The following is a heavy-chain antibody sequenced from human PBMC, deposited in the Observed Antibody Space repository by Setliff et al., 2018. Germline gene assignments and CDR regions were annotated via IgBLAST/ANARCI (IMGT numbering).Heavy chain of an antibody. CDR2: ISTSGNT. J-gene: IGHJ6*02. D-gene: IGHD5-12*01. CDR1: GGSIINSYY. Sequence: SETLSLTCTVSGGSIINSYYWSWIRQPAGKGPEWIGRISTSGNTNYNPSLKSRVTVSLDTSKNQFSLKLSSMTAADTAVYYCARDQWVRSPPLYFSYSMDVWGQVTTVTVSS. CDR3: ARDQWVRSPPLYFSYSMDV. V-gene: IGHV4-4*07.